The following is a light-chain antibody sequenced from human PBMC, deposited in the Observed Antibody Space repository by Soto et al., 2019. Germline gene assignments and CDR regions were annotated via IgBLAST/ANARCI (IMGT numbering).Light chain of an antibody. V-gene: IGLV2-14*01. CDR2: EVT. J-gene: IGLJ1*01. CDR1: RSDIGGFNY. Sequence: QSVLTQPASVSGSPGQSITISCTGSRSDIGGFNYVSWYQQHPGKAPKVLIYEVTARSSGVSNRFSGSKSGNTASLTISGLQTDDEADYFCISYTIRSTFDGFGTGTKVTVL. CDR3: ISYTIRSTFDG.